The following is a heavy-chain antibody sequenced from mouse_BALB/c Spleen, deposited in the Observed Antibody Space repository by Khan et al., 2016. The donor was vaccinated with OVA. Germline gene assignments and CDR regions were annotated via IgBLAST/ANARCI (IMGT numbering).Heavy chain of an antibody. V-gene: IGHV1S135*01. D-gene: IGHD2-2*01. J-gene: IGHJ3*01. Sequence: EVQLQESGPELVKPGASVKVSCKASGYAFTSYIMYWVKQSHGKSLEWIGYIDPYNGGTSYNQKFKGTATLTVDKSSTTAYMHLNSLTSEDSAVYYCARGGYGGFAYWGQGTLVTVSA. CDR2: IDPYNGGT. CDR3: ARGGYGGFAY. CDR1: GYAFTSYI.